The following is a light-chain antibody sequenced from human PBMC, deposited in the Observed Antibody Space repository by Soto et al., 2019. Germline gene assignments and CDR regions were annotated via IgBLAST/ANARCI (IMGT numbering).Light chain of an antibody. CDR3: SSYTSSTTVF. J-gene: IGLJ2*01. CDR2: EVS. CDR1: SSDVGGYNY. V-gene: IGLV2-14*01. Sequence: QSVLTQPASVSGSPGQSITISCTGTSSDVGGYNYVSWYQQHPGKAPKLMIYEVSNRPSGVSNRFSGSKSGNTASLTISGLQAEDEADYYCSSYTSSTTVFFGGGTKLTVL.